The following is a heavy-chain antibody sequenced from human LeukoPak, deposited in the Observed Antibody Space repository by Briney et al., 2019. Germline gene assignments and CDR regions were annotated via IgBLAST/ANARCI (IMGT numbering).Heavy chain of an antibody. CDR3: AAPYSSTWFDL. V-gene: IGHV1-58*01. Sequence: GTSVRVSCKASGFTFTSRSAVQWVRQARGQRLEWIGWIVVGSDNTNYAQKFQERVTIARDMSTSTGYMELSSLRSEDTAVYFCAAPYSSTWFDLWGQGTLVTVSS. J-gene: IGHJ5*02. D-gene: IGHD6-13*01. CDR2: IVVGSDNT. CDR1: GFTFTSRSA.